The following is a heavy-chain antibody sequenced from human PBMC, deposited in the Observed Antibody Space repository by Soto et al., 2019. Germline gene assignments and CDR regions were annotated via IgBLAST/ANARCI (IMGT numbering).Heavy chain of an antibody. CDR1: GYPFTGPY. CDR2: INPSSGGT. D-gene: IGHD4-4*01. Sequence: QAQLVQSGTEVKKPGASVKVSCKASGYPFTGPYIYWVRQAPGQGLEWMGWINPSSGGTEFAEKFRGRVTVTGDTSIRTVLLELNSLTSDGTGVYFCARDFRTYSHGVDVWGQGTAVTVSS. J-gene: IGHJ6*02. V-gene: IGHV1-2*02. CDR3: ARDFRTYSHGVDV.